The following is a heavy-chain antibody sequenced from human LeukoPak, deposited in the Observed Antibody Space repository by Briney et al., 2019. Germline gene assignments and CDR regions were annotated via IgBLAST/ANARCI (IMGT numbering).Heavy chain of an antibody. CDR2: FDPEDGET. Sequence: ASVKVSCKVSGYTLTELSMHWVRQAPGKGLGWMGGFDPEDGETIYAQKFQARVTMTEDTSTDTAYMELSSLRSEDTAVYYCATFSSIVVVPAAPFDYWGQGTLVTVSS. CDR1: GYTLTELS. CDR3: ATFSSIVVVPAAPFDY. D-gene: IGHD2-2*01. J-gene: IGHJ4*02. V-gene: IGHV1-24*01.